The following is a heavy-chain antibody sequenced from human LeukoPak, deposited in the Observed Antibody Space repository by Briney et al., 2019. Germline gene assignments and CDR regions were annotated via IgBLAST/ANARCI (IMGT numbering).Heavy chain of an antibody. CDR3: LLTDYGDYETGAFDI. CDR2: IYYSGST. Sequence: PSETLSLTCAVYGGSLSGYYWGWIRQPPGEGLEWIGSIYYSGSTYYNPSLRSRVTISVDTSKNQFSLKLSSVAAADTAVYYCLLTDYGDYETGAFDIWGQGTMVTVSS. J-gene: IGHJ3*02. CDR1: GGSLSGYY. D-gene: IGHD4-17*01. V-gene: IGHV4-39*01.